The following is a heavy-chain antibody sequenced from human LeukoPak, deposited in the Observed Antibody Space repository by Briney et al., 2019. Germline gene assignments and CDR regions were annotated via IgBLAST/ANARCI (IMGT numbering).Heavy chain of an antibody. J-gene: IGHJ4*02. D-gene: IGHD6-19*01. CDR3: ARDFRSGWPPV. CDR2: IYYSGST. CDR1: GGSISSYY. V-gene: IGHV4-59*01. Sequence: SETLSLTCTVSGGSISSYYWSWIRQPPGKGLEWIGYIYYSGSTNYNPSLKSRVTISVDTSKNQFSLKLSSVTAADTAVYYCARDFRSGWPPVWGQGTVVTVSS.